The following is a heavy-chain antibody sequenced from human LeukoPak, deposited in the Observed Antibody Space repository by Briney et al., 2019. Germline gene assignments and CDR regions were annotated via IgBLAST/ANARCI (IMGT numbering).Heavy chain of an antibody. D-gene: IGHD3-10*01. CDR1: GYTFTSYY. Sequence: GASVKVSCKASGYTFTSYYMHWVRQAPGQGPEWMGIINPSGGSTSYAQKFQGRVTMTRDTSTSTVYMELSSLRSEDTAVYYCARGLVTMVRGVISPDLDYWGQGTLVTVSS. CDR3: ARGLVTMVRGVISPDLDY. J-gene: IGHJ4*02. CDR2: INPSGGST. V-gene: IGHV1-46*01.